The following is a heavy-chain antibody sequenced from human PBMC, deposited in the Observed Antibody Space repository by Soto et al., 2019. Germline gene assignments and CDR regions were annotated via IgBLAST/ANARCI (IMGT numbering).Heavy chain of an antibody. CDR1: GFTFSGYY. CDR3: TKDDGYNDSTYYHYFGMDV. D-gene: IGHD5-12*01. CDR2: ISYDGSTE. V-gene: IGHV3-30*18. J-gene: IGHJ6*02. Sequence: GGSLRLSCAASGFTFSGYYMHWVRQAPGKGLEWVTVISYDGSTEYYADSVKGRFTISRDNSANRLFLQMNSLRPEDTAVYYCTKDDGYNDSTYYHYFGMDVWGQGTTVTVSS.